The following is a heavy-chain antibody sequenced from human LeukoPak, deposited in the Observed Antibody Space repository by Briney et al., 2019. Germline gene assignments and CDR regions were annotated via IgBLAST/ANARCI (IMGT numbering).Heavy chain of an antibody. CDR3: ARGWTSPSSMIY. Sequence: ASVKVSCKASGYSLRNYAMNWVRQAPGQGLEWMGWINTKNGNPEYAQGFSGRFVFSLDTSVSTTYLQITSLKAEDTAVYYCARGWTSPSSMIYWGQGTLVTVSS. V-gene: IGHV7-4-1*02. CDR1: GYSLRNYA. J-gene: IGHJ4*02. CDR2: INTKNGNP. D-gene: IGHD2-2*01.